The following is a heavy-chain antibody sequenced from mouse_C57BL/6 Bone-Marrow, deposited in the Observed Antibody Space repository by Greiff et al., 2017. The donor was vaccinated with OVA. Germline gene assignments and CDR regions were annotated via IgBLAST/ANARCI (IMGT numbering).Heavy chain of an antibody. CDR3: AIKVYYGGVGFAY. CDR2: IYPGSGST. Sequence: QVQLQQPGAELVKPGASVKMSCKASGYTFPSYWITWVKQRPGQGLAWIGDIYPGSGSTNSNEKFKSKATLTVDTSSSTAYMQLISLTTSDSAVYYCAIKVYYGGVGFAYWGQGTLVTVSA. CDR1: GYTFPSYW. D-gene: IGHD1-1*01. V-gene: IGHV1-55*01. J-gene: IGHJ3*01.